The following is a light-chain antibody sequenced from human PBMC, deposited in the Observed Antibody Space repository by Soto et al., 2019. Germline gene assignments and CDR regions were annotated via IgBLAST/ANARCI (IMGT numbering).Light chain of an antibody. CDR3: QQYGGSIT. Sequence: EIVLTQSPGTLSLSPGEGATLFCRASQSVSSAYLAWYQQKPGQAPRLLIYGASSRATGIPDGFSGSGSGADFTLTSSRLEPDDCAVYYCQQYGGSITFGQGTRLE. CDR1: QSVSSAY. V-gene: IGKV3-20*01. J-gene: IGKJ5*01. CDR2: GAS.